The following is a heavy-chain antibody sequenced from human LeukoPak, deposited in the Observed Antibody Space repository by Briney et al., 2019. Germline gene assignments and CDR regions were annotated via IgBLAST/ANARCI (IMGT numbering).Heavy chain of an antibody. D-gene: IGHD2-8*01. CDR2: IYYSGST. J-gene: IGHJ4*02. CDR1: GGSISSSSYY. Sequence: SETLSLTCTVSGGSISSSSYYWGWIRQPPGKGLEWIGYIYYSGSTNYNPSLKSRVTISVDTSKNQFSLKLSPVTAADTAVYYCARAGVRYYFDYWGQGTLVTVSS. V-gene: IGHV4-61*05. CDR3: ARAGVRYYFDY.